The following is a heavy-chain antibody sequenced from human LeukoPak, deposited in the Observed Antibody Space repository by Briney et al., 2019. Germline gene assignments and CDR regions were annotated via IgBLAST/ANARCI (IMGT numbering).Heavy chain of an antibody. J-gene: IGHJ3*02. D-gene: IGHD3-22*01. CDR3: TTVTRHQWLIHNRDAFDI. V-gene: IGHV3-15*01. CDR2: IKSKTDGGTT. CDR1: GFTFSTYG. Sequence: PGGSLRLSCVASGFTFSTYGMSWVRQAPGKGLEWVGRIKSKTDGGTTDYAAPVKGRFTISRDDSKNTLYLQMNSLKTEDTAVYYCTTVTRHQWLIHNRDAFDIWGQGTMVTVSS.